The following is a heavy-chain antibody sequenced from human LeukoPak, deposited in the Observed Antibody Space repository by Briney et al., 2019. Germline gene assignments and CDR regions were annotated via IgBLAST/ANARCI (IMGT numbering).Heavy chain of an antibody. CDR1: GFTVGTNY. CDR3: AKEDFGGGAFDI. Sequence: GGSLRLSCAASGFTVGTNYMIWVRQAPGKGLEWVSVVYSGGSTYYADSVKGRFTISRDTSKNTLYLQMNSLRAEDTAVYYCAKEDFGGGAFDIWGQGTMVTVSS. V-gene: IGHV3-53*01. CDR2: VYSGGST. D-gene: IGHD3-3*01. J-gene: IGHJ3*02.